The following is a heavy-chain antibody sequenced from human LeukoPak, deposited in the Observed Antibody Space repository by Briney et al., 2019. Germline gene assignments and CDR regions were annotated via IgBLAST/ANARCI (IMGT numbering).Heavy chain of an antibody. CDR2: ISYDGSNK. D-gene: IGHD3-22*01. Sequence: GGSLRLSCAASGFTFSSYGMHWVRQAPGKGLEWVAVISYDGSNKYYADSVKGRFTISRDNSKNTLYLQMNSLRAEDTAVYYCARGDAEIVVVIPHPGGAAFDIWGQGTMVTVSS. V-gene: IGHV3-30*03. CDR1: GFTFSSYG. CDR3: ARGDAEIVVVIPHPGGAAFDI. J-gene: IGHJ3*02.